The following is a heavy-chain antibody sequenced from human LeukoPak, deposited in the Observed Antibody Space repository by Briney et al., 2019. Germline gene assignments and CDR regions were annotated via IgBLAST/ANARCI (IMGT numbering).Heavy chain of an antibody. V-gene: IGHV3-7*03. J-gene: IGHJ6*02. CDR2: IKQDGSEK. Sequence: GGSLRLSCAASGFTFSSYWMNWVRQAPGKGLEWVAKIKQDGSEKYYVDSVKGRFTISRDNAKNSLYLQMNNLRAEDTAVYYCARGYYGMDVWGQGTTVTVSS. CDR1: GFTFSSYW. CDR3: ARGYYGMDV.